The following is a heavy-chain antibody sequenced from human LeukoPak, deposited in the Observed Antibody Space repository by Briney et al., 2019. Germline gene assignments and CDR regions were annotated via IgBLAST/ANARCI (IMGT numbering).Heavy chain of an antibody. CDR3: ARQYNDWNFYYMDV. D-gene: IGHD3-9*01. CDR1: GGSISSYY. J-gene: IGHJ6*03. Sequence: SETLSLTCTVSGGSISSYYWSWIRQPPGKGLEWIGYIYTSGSTNYNPSLKSRVTISVDTSKNQFSLKLSSVTAADTAVYYCARQYNDWNFYYMDVWGKGTTVTVPS. V-gene: IGHV4-4*09. CDR2: IYTSGST.